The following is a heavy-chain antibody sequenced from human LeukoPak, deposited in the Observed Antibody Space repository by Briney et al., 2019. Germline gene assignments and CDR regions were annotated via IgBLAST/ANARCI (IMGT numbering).Heavy chain of an antibody. CDR2: ISGSGGST. CDR3: AKPKGGYDSTRAFDY. J-gene: IGHJ4*02. D-gene: IGHD3-22*01. V-gene: IGHV3-23*01. Sequence: QAGGSLRLSCAASGFTFSSYSMNWVRQAPGKGLEWVSAISGSGGSTYYADSVKGRFTISRDNSKNTLYLQMNSLRAEDTAVYYCAKPKGGYDSTRAFDYWGQGTLVTVSS. CDR1: GFTFSSYS.